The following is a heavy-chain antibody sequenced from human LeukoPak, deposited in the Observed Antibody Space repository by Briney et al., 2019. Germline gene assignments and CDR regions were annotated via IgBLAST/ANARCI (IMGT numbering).Heavy chain of an antibody. J-gene: IGHJ4*02. CDR2: IYPGDSET. D-gene: IGHD3-16*01. CDR3: TRRQRTAYAIGDY. V-gene: IGHV5-51*01. Sequence: GESLKISCKGSGFSFTSYWIAWVRQMPGKGLEWMGIIYPGDSETRYNPAFQGQVTISADKSNTTAYLQWSSLKASDTAIYYCTRRQRTAYAIGDYWGQGTLVTVSS. CDR1: GFSFTSYW.